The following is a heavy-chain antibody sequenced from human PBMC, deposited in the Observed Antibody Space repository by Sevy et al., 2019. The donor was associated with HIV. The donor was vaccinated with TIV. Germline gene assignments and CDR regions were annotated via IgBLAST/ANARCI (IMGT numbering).Heavy chain of an antibody. J-gene: IGHJ4*02. Sequence: GGSLRLSCAASGFTFRNYAMNWVRQAPGKGLEWVADIWFDGSNIHYADSVRGRFTISRDNSKNTLSLHMSSLRVEDTAVYYCARERTYLFDYCGQETLVTVSS. CDR2: IWFDGSNI. CDR1: GFTFRNYA. CDR3: ARERTYLFDY. V-gene: IGHV3-33*08.